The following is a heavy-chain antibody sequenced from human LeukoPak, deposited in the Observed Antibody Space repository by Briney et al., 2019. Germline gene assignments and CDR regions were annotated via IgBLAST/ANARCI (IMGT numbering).Heavy chain of an antibody. J-gene: IGHJ5*02. CDR3: AAGYYGSGTYYH. CDR1: GYTFTAYY. Sequence: ASVKVSCKASGYTFTAYYIHWVRQAPGQGLEWMGRINPLTGGTNYAQNFQDRVTMTRDTSISTAYMEFSRLRSDDTAVYYCAAGYYGSGTYYHWGQGTLVTVSS. D-gene: IGHD3-10*01. V-gene: IGHV1-2*06. CDR2: INPLTGGT.